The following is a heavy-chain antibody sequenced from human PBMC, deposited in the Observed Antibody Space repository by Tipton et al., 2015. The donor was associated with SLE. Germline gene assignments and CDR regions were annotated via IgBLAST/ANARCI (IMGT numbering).Heavy chain of an antibody. Sequence: TLSLTCIVSGDSISSSSYYWGWIRQPPGKGLEWVGTVYYTGNTFYNPSLKSRVTISVETSKNQFSLKLTSVTAADTAVYYCAREGNGYYMDVWGKGTTVTVSS. J-gene: IGHJ6*03. CDR1: GDSISSSSYY. CDR2: VYYTGNT. V-gene: IGHV4-39*07. CDR3: AREGNGYYMDV. D-gene: IGHD4-17*01.